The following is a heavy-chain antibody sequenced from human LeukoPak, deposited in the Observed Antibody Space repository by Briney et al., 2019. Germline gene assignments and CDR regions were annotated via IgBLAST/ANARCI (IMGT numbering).Heavy chain of an antibody. CDR2: INHSGST. V-gene: IGHV4-34*01. Sequence: SSETLSLTCAVYGGSFSGYYWSWIRQPPGKGLEWIGEINHSGSTNYNPSLKSRVTISVDTSKNQFSLKLSSVTAADTAVYYCARGYYYDSSGHPPPPTLFDYWGQGTLVTVSS. CDR3: ARGYYYDSSGHPPPPTLFDY. D-gene: IGHD3-22*01. CDR1: GGSFSGYY. J-gene: IGHJ4*02.